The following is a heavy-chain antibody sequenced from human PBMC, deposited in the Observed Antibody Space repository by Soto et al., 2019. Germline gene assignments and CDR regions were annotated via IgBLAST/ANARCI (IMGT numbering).Heavy chain of an antibody. Sequence: QVQLVQSVAEVKKPGSSVKVSCKASGGTFSSYAISWVRQAPGQGLEWMGGIIPIFGTANYAQKFQGRVTITADESTSTAYMELSSLRSEDTAVYYSASLRLHSYYDSSGYYYGSWGQGTLVTVSS. V-gene: IGHV1-69*12. J-gene: IGHJ4*02. CDR3: ASLRLHSYYDSSGYYYGS. CDR2: IIPIFGTA. CDR1: GGTFSSYA. D-gene: IGHD3-22*01.